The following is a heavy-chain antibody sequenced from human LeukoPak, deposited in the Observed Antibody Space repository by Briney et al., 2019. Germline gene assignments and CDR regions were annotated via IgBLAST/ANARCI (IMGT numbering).Heavy chain of an antibody. D-gene: IGHD3-16*01. CDR1: GGSFSSGSYY. V-gene: IGHV4-61*01. CDR3: ARVYDYVLGY. Sequence: SETLSLTCTVSGGSFSSGSYYWSWIRQPPGTGLEWIGYIYYSGSTNYNPSLKSRVTISVDTSKNQFSLKLSSVTAADTAVYYCARVYDYVLGYWGQGTLVTVSS. J-gene: IGHJ4*02. CDR2: IYYSGST.